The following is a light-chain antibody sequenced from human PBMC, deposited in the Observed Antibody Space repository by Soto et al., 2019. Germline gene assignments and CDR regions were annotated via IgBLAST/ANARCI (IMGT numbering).Light chain of an antibody. J-gene: IGLJ2*01. CDR2: EVS. V-gene: IGLV2-14*01. Sequence: QSVLTQPASVSGSPGQSITISCTGTSSDIGGYKYVSWYQQHPGIAPKLMIYEVSNRPSGVSNRFSGSKSGNTASLTISGLQAEYEADYYCCSYTRRSTRVFGGGTKLTVL. CDR3: CSYTRRSTRV. CDR1: SSDIGGYKY.